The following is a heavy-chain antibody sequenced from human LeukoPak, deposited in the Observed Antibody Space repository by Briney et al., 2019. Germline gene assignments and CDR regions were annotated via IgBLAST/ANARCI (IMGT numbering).Heavy chain of an antibody. CDR2: IVPSGST. CDR3: AKEGAAPGPDFDY. CDR1: GASIRSYY. V-gene: IGHV4-4*07. J-gene: IGHJ4*02. D-gene: IGHD6-13*01. Sequence: SETLSLTCTVSGASIRSYYWSWIRQPAGKGLEWTGRIVPSGSTNYNPSLKSRVTMSVDTSKNQFSLKLNSVTAADTAVYYCAKEGAAPGPDFDYWGQGTLVIVSS.